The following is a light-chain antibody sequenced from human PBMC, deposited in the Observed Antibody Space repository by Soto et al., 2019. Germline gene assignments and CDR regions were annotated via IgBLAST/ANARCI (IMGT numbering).Light chain of an antibody. CDR3: AAWDDSLSGRVV. CDR1: SSNNGSNY. CDR2: RNN. Sequence: QSVLTQPPSASGTPGQRVTISCSGSSSNNGSNYVYWYQQLPGTAPKLLIYRNNQRPSGVPDRFSGSKSGTSASLAISGLRSEDEAEYYCAAWDDSLSGRVVFGGGTKVTVL. J-gene: IGLJ2*01. V-gene: IGLV1-47*01.